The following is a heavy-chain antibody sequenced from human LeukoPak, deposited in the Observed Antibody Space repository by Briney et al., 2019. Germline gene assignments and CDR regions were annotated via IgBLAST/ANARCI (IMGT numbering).Heavy chain of an antibody. CDR3: ARDVMLYSSGWYFDY. CDR2: INPNSGGT. V-gene: IGHV1-2*04. J-gene: IGHJ4*02. D-gene: IGHD6-19*01. CDR1: GYTFTGYY. Sequence: ASVKVSCKASGYTFTGYYMHWVRQAPGQGLEWMGWINPNSGGTNYAQKFQGWVTMTRDTSISTAHMELSRLRSDDTAVYYCARDVMLYSSGWYFDYWGQGTLVTVSS.